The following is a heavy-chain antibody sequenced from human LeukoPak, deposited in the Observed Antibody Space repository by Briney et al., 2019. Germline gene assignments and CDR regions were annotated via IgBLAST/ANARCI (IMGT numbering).Heavy chain of an antibody. CDR3: ARQYGSGSYYNWFDP. CDR2: IYYSGNT. Sequence: SETLSLTCTVSGGSISSGDYYWSWIRQPPGKGLEWIGYIYYSGNTYYNPSLKSRVTISVDTSKNQFSLKLSSVTAADTAVYYCARQYGSGSYYNWFDPWGQGTLVTVSS. CDR1: GGSISSGDYY. V-gene: IGHV4-30-4*01. J-gene: IGHJ5*02. D-gene: IGHD3-10*01.